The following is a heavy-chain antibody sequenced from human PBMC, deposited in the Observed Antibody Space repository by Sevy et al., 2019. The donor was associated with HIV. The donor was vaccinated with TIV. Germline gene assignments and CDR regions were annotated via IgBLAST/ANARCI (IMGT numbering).Heavy chain of an antibody. J-gene: IGHJ4*02. CDR3: ARDSDRSSYFAD. V-gene: IGHV3-7*03. CDR1: GFSLSSNR. CDR2: IKQDGSEK. Sequence: GGSLRLSCAASGFSLSSNRMSWVRQAPGKGLEWLANIKQDGSEKFYVDSVKGRFTISRDNAMNSLFLDMHSLRVEDTAIYFCARDSDRSSYFADWGQGTLVTVSS. D-gene: IGHD6-13*01.